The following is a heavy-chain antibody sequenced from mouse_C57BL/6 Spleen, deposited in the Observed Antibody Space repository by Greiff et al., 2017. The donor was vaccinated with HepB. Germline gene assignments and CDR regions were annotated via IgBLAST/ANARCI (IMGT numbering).Heavy chain of an antibody. J-gene: IGHJ4*01. V-gene: IGHV7-3*01. D-gene: IGHD3-1*01. Sequence: EVMLVESGGGLVQPGGSLSLSCAASGFTFTDYYMSWVRQPPGKALEWLGFIRNKANGYTTEYSASVKGRFTISRDNSQSILYLQMNALRAEDSGTYYCARYGGLRFAMDYWGQGTSVTVSS. CDR3: ARYGGLRFAMDY. CDR2: IRNKANGYTT. CDR1: GFTFTDYY.